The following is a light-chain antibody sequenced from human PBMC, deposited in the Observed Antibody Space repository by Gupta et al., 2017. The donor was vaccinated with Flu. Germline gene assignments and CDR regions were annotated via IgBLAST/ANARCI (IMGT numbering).Light chain of an antibody. CDR2: NAS. J-gene: IGKJ4*01. V-gene: IGKV1-6*01. CDR3: QHYDNYRNT. Sequence: AIRMAQSPSSRSASVVDGVTVTCRASQDIRIALGWYQQKPGKAPKLLIYNASTLETGIPSRFSGSGSGTDFTLTIRSLQAEDFATYYCQHYDNYRNTFGRGTKVEIK. CDR1: QDIRIA.